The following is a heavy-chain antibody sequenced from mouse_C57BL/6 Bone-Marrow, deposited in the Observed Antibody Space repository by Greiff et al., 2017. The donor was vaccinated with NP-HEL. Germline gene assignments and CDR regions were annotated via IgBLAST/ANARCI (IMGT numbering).Heavy chain of an antibody. D-gene: IGHD1-1*01. CDR2: IYPRSGNT. J-gene: IGHJ2*01. Sequence: VQLQQSGAELARPGASVKLSCKASGYTFTSYGISWVKQRTGQGLEWIGEIYPRSGNTYYNEKFKGKATLTADKSSSTAYMELRSLTSEDSAVYFCARSAGYGSSYKDYWGQGTTHTVSS. CDR1: GYTFTSYG. CDR3: ARSAGYGSSYKDY. V-gene: IGHV1-81*01.